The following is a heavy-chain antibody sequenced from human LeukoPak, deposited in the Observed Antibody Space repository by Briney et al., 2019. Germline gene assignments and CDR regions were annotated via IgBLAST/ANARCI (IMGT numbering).Heavy chain of an antibody. V-gene: IGHV3-66*01. D-gene: IGHD6-19*01. CDR1: GFTGSNNE. Sequence: HPGGSLRLSCAASGFTGSNNEMSWVRRAPGEGLELRSVLYSGGTTYYAVSVKGRFTLSRDNSKNTLYLEMNGLRAEDTAVYYCRGWLTFPSFDIWGQGTMVTVSS. CDR2: LYSGGTT. J-gene: IGHJ3*02. CDR3: RGWLTFPSFDI.